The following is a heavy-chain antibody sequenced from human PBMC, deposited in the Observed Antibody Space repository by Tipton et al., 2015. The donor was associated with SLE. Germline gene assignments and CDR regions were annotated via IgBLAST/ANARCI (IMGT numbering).Heavy chain of an antibody. CDR1: GFTFSSYG. CDR3: ARDPYYYYYMDV. CDR2: ISYDGSNK. J-gene: IGHJ6*03. Sequence: SLRLSCAASGFTFSSYGMHWVRQAPGKGLEWVAVISYDGSNKYYADSVKGRFTISRDNSKNTLYLQMNSLRAEDTAVYYCARDPYYYYYMDVWGKGTTVTVSS. V-gene: IGHV3-30*03.